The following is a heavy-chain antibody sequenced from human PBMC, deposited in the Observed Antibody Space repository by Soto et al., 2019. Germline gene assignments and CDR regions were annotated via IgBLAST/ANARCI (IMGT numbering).Heavy chain of an antibody. Sequence: ASVKVSCKASGYTFTGCYMHWVRRAPGQGLEWMGWINPNSGGTNYAQKFQGRVTMTRDTSISTAYMELSRLRSDDTAVYYCARGLYYYDSSGYDYWGQGTLVTVSS. CDR2: INPNSGGT. J-gene: IGHJ4*02. D-gene: IGHD3-22*01. CDR3: ARGLYYYDSSGYDY. CDR1: GYTFTGCY. V-gene: IGHV1-2*02.